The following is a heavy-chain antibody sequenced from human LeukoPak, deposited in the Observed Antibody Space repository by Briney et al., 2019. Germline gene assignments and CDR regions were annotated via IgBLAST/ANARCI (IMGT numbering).Heavy chain of an antibody. J-gene: IGHJ5*02. Sequence: PSETLSLTCTVSGGSISNSSYYWGWIRQPPGKGLEWIGSIYYSGITYYNPSLKSRVTISVHTSKNQFSLKLSSVTAADTAVYYCARAVRGVDINWFDPWGQGTLVTVSP. D-gene: IGHD3-10*01. V-gene: IGHV4-39*07. CDR3: ARAVRGVDINWFDP. CDR2: IYYSGIT. CDR1: GGSISNSSYY.